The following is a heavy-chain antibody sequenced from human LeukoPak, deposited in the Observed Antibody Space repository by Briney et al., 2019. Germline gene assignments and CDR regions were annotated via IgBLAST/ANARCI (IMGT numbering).Heavy chain of an antibody. CDR3: VRHVSSGWDYYNGLDV. V-gene: IGHV4-39*01. CDR2: IYYPGST. J-gene: IGHJ6*02. D-gene: IGHD6-19*01. CDR1: GVSIGSSGFY. Sequence: PSETLSLTCKVSGVSIGSSGFYWGWVRQPPGKGLEWIGSIYYPGSTHYNPSLESRVTISVDTSKYQVSLTLSSVTATDTAVYYCVRHVSSGWDYYNGLDVWGQGTTVTVSS.